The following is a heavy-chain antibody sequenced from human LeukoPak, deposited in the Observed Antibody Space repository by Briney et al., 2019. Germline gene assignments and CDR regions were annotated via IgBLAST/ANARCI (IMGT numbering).Heavy chain of an antibody. Sequence: PGGSLRLSCAASGFTFSSYAMHWVRQAPGKGLEGGPVIANDGKDKHNADSVKGRFTISRDNPKNTLYLQMNSLRAEDTAMYYCARDLTIAAANYYFDNWGQGTLVTVSS. CDR3: ARDLTIAAANYYFDN. J-gene: IGHJ4*02. CDR2: IANDGKDK. V-gene: IGHV3-30*04. CDR1: GFTFSSYA. D-gene: IGHD6-13*01.